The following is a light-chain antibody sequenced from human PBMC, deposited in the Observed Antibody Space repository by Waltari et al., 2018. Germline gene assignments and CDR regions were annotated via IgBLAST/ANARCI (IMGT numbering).Light chain of an antibody. CDR2: AAS. Sequence: DIHMTQSPSSLAASVGDRVTITCRASQSISIYLNWYQQKPGKAPNLLIYAASSLQSGVTSRFSGSGSGTDFTLTVSSLQPEDFATYYCQQSYSSPRTFGQGTKVEIK. J-gene: IGKJ1*01. V-gene: IGKV1-39*01. CDR1: QSISIY. CDR3: QQSYSSPRT.